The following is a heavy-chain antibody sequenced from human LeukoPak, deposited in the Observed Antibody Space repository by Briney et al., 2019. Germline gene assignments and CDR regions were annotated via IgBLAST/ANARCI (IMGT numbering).Heavy chain of an antibody. CDR3: ARLKLLWSNYFDY. J-gene: IGHJ4*02. Sequence: TGVSLRLSCAASGFTFSSYWMSWVRQAPGEGLEWVANIKQDGSEKYYVDSVKGRFTISRENAKNSLYLQMNSLRAEDTAVYYCARLKLLWSNYFDYWGQGTLVTVSS. CDR2: IKQDGSEK. D-gene: IGHD2-2*01. CDR1: GFTFSSYW. V-gene: IGHV3-7*01.